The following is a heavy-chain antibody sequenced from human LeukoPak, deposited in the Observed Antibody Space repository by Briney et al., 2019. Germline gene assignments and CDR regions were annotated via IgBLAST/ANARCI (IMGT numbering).Heavy chain of an antibody. CDR2: IIPIFGTA. D-gene: IGHD3-10*01. Sequence: SVKVSCKASGGTFSSYAISWVRQAPGQGLGWMGGIIPIFGTANYAQKFQGRVTITADKSTSTAYMELSSLRSEDTAVYYCARTMVRGDLFDPWGQGTLVTVSS. V-gene: IGHV1-69*06. CDR3: ARTMVRGDLFDP. CDR1: GGTFSSYA. J-gene: IGHJ5*02.